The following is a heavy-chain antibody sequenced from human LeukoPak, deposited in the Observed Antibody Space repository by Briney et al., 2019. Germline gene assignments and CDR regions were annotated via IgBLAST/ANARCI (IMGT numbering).Heavy chain of an antibody. D-gene: IGHD2-2*01. Sequence: PGGSLRLSCAASGFAFSRYSMNWVRQAPGKGLEWVSSISSSSGYIYYADSVKGPFTISRDNAKNSLYLQMNSLRAEDTAVYYCAREIVSSTCFAYWGQGALVTVSS. V-gene: IGHV3-21*01. CDR2: ISSSSGYI. CDR1: GFAFSRYS. J-gene: IGHJ4*02. CDR3: AREIVSSTCFAY.